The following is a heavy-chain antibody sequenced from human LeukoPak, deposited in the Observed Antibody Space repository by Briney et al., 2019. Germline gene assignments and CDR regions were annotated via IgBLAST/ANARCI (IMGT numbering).Heavy chain of an antibody. CDR1: GFTFSSYA. CDR2: ISGSAEIT. J-gene: IGHJ4*01. V-gene: IGHV3-23*01. Sequence: RGSLRLSCTASGFTFSSYAMTWVRQAPGKGLEWVSSISGSAEITDYADSVKGRFAVSRDNSKSTLYLQLNSLRAEDTAKYYCAKLGDYFGSGRFSFFDYWGHGTLVTVSS. CDR3: AKLGDYFGSGRFSFFDY. D-gene: IGHD3-10*01.